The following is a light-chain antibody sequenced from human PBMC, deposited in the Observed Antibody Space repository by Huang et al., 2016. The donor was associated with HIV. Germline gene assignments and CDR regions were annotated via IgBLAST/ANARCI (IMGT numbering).Light chain of an antibody. CDR1: QSLLYRSNNKNH. CDR2: WAS. V-gene: IGKV4-1*01. J-gene: IGKJ1*01. Sequence: DIVLTQSPHSLAVSLGERATINCKSRQSLLYRSNNKNHLVWYQQKPGQPPKLLMYWASTRESGVPDRFRASGSGTDFTLTISSLQAEDVAVYYCQQYYTVPWTFGQGTKVEI. CDR3: QQYYTVPWT.